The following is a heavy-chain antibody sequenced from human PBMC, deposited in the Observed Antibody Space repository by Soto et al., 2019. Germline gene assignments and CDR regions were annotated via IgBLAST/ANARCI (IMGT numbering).Heavy chain of an antibody. CDR1: GGSISSGGYY. Sequence: QVQLQESGPGLVKPSQTLSLTCTVSGGSISSGGYYWSWIRQHPGKGLEWIGYIYYSGSTYYNPSLKSRVTISVDTSKNQFPLKLSSVTAADTAVYYCAREELGAYGDSHWFDPWGQGTLVTVSS. J-gene: IGHJ5*02. V-gene: IGHV4-31*03. CDR3: AREELGAYGDSHWFDP. D-gene: IGHD4-17*01. CDR2: IYYSGST.